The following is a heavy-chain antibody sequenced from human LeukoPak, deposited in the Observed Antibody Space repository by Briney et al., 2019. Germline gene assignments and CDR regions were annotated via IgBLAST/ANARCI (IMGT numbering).Heavy chain of an antibody. J-gene: IGHJ6*03. CDR3: ARVRVTTYRYYSYYMDV. D-gene: IGHD4-17*01. V-gene: IGHV4-34*01. Sequence: SETLSLTCAVYGGSFSGYYWSWIRQPPGKGLEWIGEINHSGSTNYNPSLKSRVTISVDTSKNQFSLKLSSVTAADTAVYYCARVRVTTYRYYSYYMDVWGKGNRVLVSS. CDR2: INHSGST. CDR1: GGSFSGYY.